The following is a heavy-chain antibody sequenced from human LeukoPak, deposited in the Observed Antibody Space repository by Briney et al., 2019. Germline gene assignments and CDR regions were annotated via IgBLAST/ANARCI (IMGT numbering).Heavy chain of an antibody. Sequence: SETLSPTCTVSGGSISSYYCNWIRQPAGKGLQWIGRIYTSGSTNYNPSLKSRVTMSVDTSKNQFSLKLSSVTAADTAVYYCARDHRYGGGSLDYWGQGTLVTVSS. CDR3: ARDHRYGGGSLDY. J-gene: IGHJ4*02. V-gene: IGHV4-4*07. D-gene: IGHD4-23*01. CDR1: GGSISSYY. CDR2: IYTSGST.